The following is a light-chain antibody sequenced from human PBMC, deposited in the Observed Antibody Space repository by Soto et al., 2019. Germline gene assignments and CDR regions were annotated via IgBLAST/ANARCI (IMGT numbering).Light chain of an antibody. V-gene: IGKV1-5*01. CDR3: QQYHVDSGT. CDR1: QNIFTW. Sequence: DIQMTQSPSTLSASVGDRVTITCRASQNIFTWLAWYQHKPGKAPKLLIYDASILESGVPSRFSGSGSGTLFTLTIHRLPSDDFESYYCQQYHVDSGTLGTGTKVDI. J-gene: IGKJ1*01. CDR2: DAS.